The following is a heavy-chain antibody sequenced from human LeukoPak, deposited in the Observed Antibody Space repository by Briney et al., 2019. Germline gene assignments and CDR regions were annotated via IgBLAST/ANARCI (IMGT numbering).Heavy chain of an antibody. J-gene: IGHJ4*02. CDR1: GFTFSSYA. CDR2: ISAAGDST. V-gene: IGHV3-23*01. Sequence: GGSLRLSCAASGFTFSSYAMSWVRQAPGKGLEWVSGISAAGDSTYYAASVKGWFTISRDDSKNTLDLHMNSLRAEDTALYYCVKNLYGACRSPFDYWGQGTLVTVSS. CDR3: VKNLYGACRSPFDY. D-gene: IGHD4-17*01.